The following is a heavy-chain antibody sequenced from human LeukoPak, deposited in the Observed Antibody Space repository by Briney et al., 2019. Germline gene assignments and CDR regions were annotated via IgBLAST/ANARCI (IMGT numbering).Heavy chain of an antibody. CDR2: ISGDGGST. CDR1: GFTFDDYA. Sequence: GGSLRLSCAASGFTFDDYAMHWVRQTPGKGLEWVSLISGDGGSTYYADSVKGRFTISRDNSKNSLYLQMNSLRTEDTALYYCAKDIGRRITTVRAYSGTFDYWGQGTLVTVSS. CDR3: AKDIGRRITTVRAYSGTFDY. V-gene: IGHV3-43*02. J-gene: IGHJ4*02. D-gene: IGHD3-10*01.